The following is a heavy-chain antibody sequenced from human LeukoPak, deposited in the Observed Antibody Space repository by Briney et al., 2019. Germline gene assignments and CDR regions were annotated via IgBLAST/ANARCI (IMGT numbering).Heavy chain of an antibody. Sequence: GGSLRLSCAVSGVTLSNYGMSWVRLAPGKGLEWVAGISDSGGKTNYADSVKGRFTISRDNPKNTLCLQMKSLRAVDTAVYFCAKRGVVIRVILVGFHREAYYFDSWGQGALVTVSS. CDR2: ISDSGGKT. J-gene: IGHJ4*02. V-gene: IGHV3-23*01. D-gene: IGHD3-22*01. CDR1: GVTLSNYG. CDR3: AKRGVVIRVILVGFHREAYYFDS.